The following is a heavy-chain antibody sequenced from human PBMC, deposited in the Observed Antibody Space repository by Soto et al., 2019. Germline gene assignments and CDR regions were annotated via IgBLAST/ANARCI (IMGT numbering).Heavy chain of an antibody. CDR1: GGTFSSYT. CDR3: ARDVHVGGMGSKVGGRGYYFDY. CDR2: IIPILGIA. Sequence: QVQLVQSGAEVKKPGSSVKVSCKASGGTFSSYTISWVRQAPGQGLEWMGRIIPILGIANYAQKFQGRVKITADKCTSTAYMELSSLRSEDTAVYYCARDVHVGGMGSKVGGRGYYFDYWGQGTLVTVSS. D-gene: IGHD6-19*01. V-gene: IGHV1-69*08. J-gene: IGHJ4*02.